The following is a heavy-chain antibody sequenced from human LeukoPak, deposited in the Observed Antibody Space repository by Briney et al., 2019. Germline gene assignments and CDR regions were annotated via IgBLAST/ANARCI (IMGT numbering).Heavy chain of an antibody. CDR3: ARAAYYYDNWFDP. CDR2: ISYDGSNK. CDR1: GFTFSSYG. Sequence: PGGSLRLSCAASGFTFSSYGMHWVRQAPGKGLEWVAVISYDGSNKYYADSVKGRFTISRDNSKNTLYLQMNSLRAEDTAVYYCARAAYYYDNWFDPWGQGTLVTVSS. J-gene: IGHJ5*02. V-gene: IGHV3-30*03. D-gene: IGHD3-22*01.